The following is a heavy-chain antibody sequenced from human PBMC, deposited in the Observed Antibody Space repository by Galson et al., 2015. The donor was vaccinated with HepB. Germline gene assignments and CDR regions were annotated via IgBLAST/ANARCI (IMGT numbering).Heavy chain of an antibody. D-gene: IGHD3-3*01. V-gene: IGHV1-8*01. CDR2: MNPNSGNT. CDR1: GYTFTSYD. CDR3: ARGKRTIFGVVIIPLGYYYMDV. J-gene: IGHJ6*03. Sequence: SVKVSCKASGYTFTSYDINWVRQATGQGLEWMGWMNPNSGNTGYAQKFQGRVTMTRNTSISTAYMELSSLRSEDTAVYYCARGKRTIFGVVIIPLGYYYMDVWGKGTTVTVSS.